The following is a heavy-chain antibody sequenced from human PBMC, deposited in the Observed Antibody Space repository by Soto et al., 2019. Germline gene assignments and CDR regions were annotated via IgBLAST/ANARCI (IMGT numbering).Heavy chain of an antibody. Sequence: PGGSLRLSCAASRFTFSTYEMNWVRQAPGKGLEWVSYISTSGSTVYYADSVKGRFTIPRDNTRNSLYLQMNSLRDEDTALYYCVRYCSTTLCNGVATRTFDYWGQGTLVTVSS. V-gene: IGHV3-48*03. J-gene: IGHJ4*02. CDR1: RFTFSTYE. CDR2: ISTSGSTV. D-gene: IGHD2-2*01. CDR3: VRYCSTTLCNGVATRTFDY.